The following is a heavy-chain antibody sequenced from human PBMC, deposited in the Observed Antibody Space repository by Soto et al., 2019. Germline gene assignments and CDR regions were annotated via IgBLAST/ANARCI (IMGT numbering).Heavy chain of an antibody. V-gene: IGHV3-30-3*02. CDR1: GFTVSTNA. J-gene: IGHJ4*02. Sequence: QVQLVESGGGVVQPGRSLRLSCAASGFTVSTNAMNWVRQAPGKGLEWVAVISYEGSTTYYADSVKGRFTISRDNTKNTLYLQMNRLRAEDTAVYYCAKQFHGWSYCSDHWGQGPLVTVSS. D-gene: IGHD6-19*01. CDR2: ISYEGSTT. CDR3: AKQFHGWSYCSDH.